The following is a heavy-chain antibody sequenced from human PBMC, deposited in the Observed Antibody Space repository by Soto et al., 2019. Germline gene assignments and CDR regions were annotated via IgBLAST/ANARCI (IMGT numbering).Heavy chain of an antibody. CDR3: ARDPVAGTYFDY. V-gene: IGHV1-18*01. CDR2: INSFNGNT. J-gene: IGHJ4*02. D-gene: IGHD6-19*01. CDR1: GYTFISYG. Sequence: QVQLVQSGAEVKMPGASVKVSCKASGYTFISYGISWVRQAPGQGLEWMGWINSFNGNTNYAQKLQGRVTMTMDTSTSTAYMELRSLRSGDTAVYYCARDPVAGTYFDYWGQGTLVTVSS.